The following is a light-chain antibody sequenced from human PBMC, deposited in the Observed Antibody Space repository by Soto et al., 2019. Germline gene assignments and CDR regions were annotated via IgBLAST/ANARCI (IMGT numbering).Light chain of an antibody. CDR2: GAS. Sequence: EIVLTQSPGTLSLSPGERATLSCRASQSVSSSYLAWYQQKPGQAPRLLIYGASSRATGIPDRFSGSGSGTDLTLTISRLEPEDFAVYYCQQYGSSLYTFGQGNKLEIK. V-gene: IGKV3-20*01. CDR3: QQYGSSLYT. J-gene: IGKJ2*01. CDR1: QSVSSSY.